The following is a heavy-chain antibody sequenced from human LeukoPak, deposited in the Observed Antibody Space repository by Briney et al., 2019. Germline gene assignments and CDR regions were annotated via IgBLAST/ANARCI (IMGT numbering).Heavy chain of an antibody. Sequence: PGGSLRLSCAASGFTFSNYAIHWVRQAPGKGLEWVSVISYDGSDKYYADSVKGRFTISRDNSKNTLYLQMNSLRAEDTAVYYCAKDCRGSYPQACDYWGQGTLVTVSS. CDR2: ISYDGSDK. D-gene: IGHD1-26*01. J-gene: IGHJ4*02. CDR1: GFTFSNYA. CDR3: AKDCRGSYPQACDY. V-gene: IGHV3-30*14.